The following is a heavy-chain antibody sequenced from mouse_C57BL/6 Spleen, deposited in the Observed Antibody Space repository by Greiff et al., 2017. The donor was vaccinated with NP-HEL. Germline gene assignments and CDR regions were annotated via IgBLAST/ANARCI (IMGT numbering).Heavy chain of an antibody. D-gene: IGHD1-1*01. V-gene: IGHV3-6*01. Sequence: EVKLQESGPGLVKPSQSLSLTCSVTGYSITSGYYWNWIRRFPGNKLEWMGYISYDGSNNYNPSLKNRISITRDTSKNQFFLKLNSVTTEDTATYYCARDRSSYGYAMDYWGQGTSVTVSS. J-gene: IGHJ4*01. CDR3: ARDRSSYGYAMDY. CDR2: ISYDGSN. CDR1: GYSITSGYY.